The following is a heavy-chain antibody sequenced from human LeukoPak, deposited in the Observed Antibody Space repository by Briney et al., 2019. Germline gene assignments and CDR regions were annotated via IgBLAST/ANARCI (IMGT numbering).Heavy chain of an antibody. D-gene: IGHD6-19*01. J-gene: IGHJ4*02. CDR1: GFSFSYHS. Sequence: GGSLRLSCAASGFSFSYHSMHWVRQAPGKGLEWVAFIRYDGSDKYYADSVKGRFTISRDNSKNTLYLQMNSLRAQDTAVYYCAKSIAVAGLGGGRTFDYWGQGTLVTVSS. CDR3: AKSIAVAGLGGGRTFDY. V-gene: IGHV3-30*02. CDR2: IRYDGSDK.